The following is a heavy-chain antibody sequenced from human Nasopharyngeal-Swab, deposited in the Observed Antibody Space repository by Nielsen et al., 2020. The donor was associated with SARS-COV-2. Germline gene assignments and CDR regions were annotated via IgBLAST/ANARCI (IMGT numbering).Heavy chain of an antibody. CDR3: ARERGSYSNAGGYYYYMDV. CDR2: ISAYNGNT. J-gene: IGHJ6*03. CDR1: GYTFTSYG. V-gene: IGHV1-18*04. D-gene: IGHD1-26*01. Sequence: ASVKVSCKASGYTFTSYGISWVRQAPGQGLEWMGWISAYNGNTNYAQKFQGRVTMTTDTSTSTAYMELRSLRSDDTAVYYCARERGSYSNAGGYYYYMDVWGKGTTVTVSS.